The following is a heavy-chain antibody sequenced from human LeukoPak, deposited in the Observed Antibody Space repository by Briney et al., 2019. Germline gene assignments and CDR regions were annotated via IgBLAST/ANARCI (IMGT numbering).Heavy chain of an antibody. CDR3: AKDSGSGSYYYYYGMDV. J-gene: IGHJ6*02. V-gene: IGHV3-43*02. CDR2: ISGDGGST. Sequence: GGSLRLSCAASGFTFDDYAMHWARQAPGKGLEWVSLISGDGGSTYYADSVKGRFTISRDNSKNSLYLQMNSLRTEDTALYYCAKDSGSGSYYYYYGMDVWGQGTTVTVSS. D-gene: IGHD1-26*01. CDR1: GFTFDDYA.